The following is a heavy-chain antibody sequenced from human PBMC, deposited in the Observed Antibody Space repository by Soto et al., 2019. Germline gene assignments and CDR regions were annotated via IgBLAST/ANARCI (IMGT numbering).Heavy chain of an antibody. D-gene: IGHD6-6*01. CDR3: ARRRGGSRPGVFDY. CDR1: GGSISSYY. Sequence: SETLSLTCTVSGGSISSYYWSWIRQPPGKGLEWIGYIYYSGSTNYNPSLKSRVTISVDTSKNQFSLKLSSVTAADTAVYYCARRRGGSRPGVFDYWGQGTLVTVSS. J-gene: IGHJ4*02. CDR2: IYYSGST. V-gene: IGHV4-59*01.